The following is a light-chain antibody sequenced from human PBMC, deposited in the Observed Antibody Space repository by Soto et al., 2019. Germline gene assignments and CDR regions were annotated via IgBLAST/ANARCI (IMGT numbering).Light chain of an antibody. CDR2: GAS. CDR1: QSVRNSY. CDR3: PHYGGSPIT. V-gene: IGKV3-20*01. Sequence: ESVLSQSPCTLSLSPGERATLSCRASQSVRNSYLAWYQQKPGQAPRLLISGASSRATGIPDRFSGSGSGTDFTLTINRLEPEDFALYYCPHYGGSPITFGQGTRMEIK. J-gene: IGKJ5*01.